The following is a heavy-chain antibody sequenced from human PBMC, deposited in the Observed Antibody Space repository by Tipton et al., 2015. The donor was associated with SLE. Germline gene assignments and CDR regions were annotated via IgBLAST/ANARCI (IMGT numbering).Heavy chain of an antibody. D-gene: IGHD6-13*01. J-gene: IGHJ4*02. Sequence: TLSLTCTVFGGSIRFDYWRWIRQSAGRGLEWTGRIYSSGDRDYHPSPRSRVTMSIDASQNRVSLKLSSVTAADTAVYYCARRGIKSSTWYYLDYWGQGTLVTVSS. V-gene: IGHV4-4*07. CDR2: IYSSGDR. CDR1: GGSIRFDY. CDR3: ARRGIKSSTWYYLDY.